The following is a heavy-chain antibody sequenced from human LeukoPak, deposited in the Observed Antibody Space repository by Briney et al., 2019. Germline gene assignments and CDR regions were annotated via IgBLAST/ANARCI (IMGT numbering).Heavy chain of an antibody. Sequence: PGGSLRLSCAASGFTFDDYAMHWVRQAPGKGLEWVSGISWNSGSIGYADSVKDRFTISRDNAKNSLYLQMNSLRAEDTALYYCAKGPNGDPDYFDYWGQGTLVTVSS. CDR1: GFTFDDYA. V-gene: IGHV3-9*01. CDR2: ISWNSGSI. J-gene: IGHJ4*02. D-gene: IGHD4-17*01. CDR3: AKGPNGDPDYFDY.